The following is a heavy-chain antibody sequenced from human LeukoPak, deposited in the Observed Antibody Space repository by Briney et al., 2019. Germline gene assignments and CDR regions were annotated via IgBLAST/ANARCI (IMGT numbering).Heavy chain of an antibody. CDR2: ISYDGNNK. D-gene: IGHD5-18*01. J-gene: IGHJ6*02. V-gene: IGHV3-30-3*01. CDR1: GITFSNSA. Sequence: PGGSLRLSCAASGITFSNSAMHWVRQAPGKGLEWVALISYDGNNKYYADSVKGRFTISRDNSKNTLYLQMNSLRAEDTAIYYCARVSGRIQIWPQPFGDGMDVWGQGTTVTVSS. CDR3: ARVSGRIQIWPQPFGDGMDV.